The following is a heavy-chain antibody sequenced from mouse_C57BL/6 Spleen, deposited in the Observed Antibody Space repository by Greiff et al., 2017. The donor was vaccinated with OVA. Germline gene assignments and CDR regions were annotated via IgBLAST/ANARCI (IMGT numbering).Heavy chain of an antibody. J-gene: IGHJ3*01. Sequence: VQLQQSGAELVRPGASVKLSCTASGFNIKDDYMHWVKQRPEQGLEWIGWIDPENGDTEYASKFQGKATITADTSSNTAYLPLSSLTSEDTAVDYCTVIYYDYAGCAYWGQGTLVTVSA. CDR2: IDPENGDT. CDR1: GFNIKDDY. CDR3: TVIYYDYAGCAY. V-gene: IGHV14-4*01. D-gene: IGHD2-4*01.